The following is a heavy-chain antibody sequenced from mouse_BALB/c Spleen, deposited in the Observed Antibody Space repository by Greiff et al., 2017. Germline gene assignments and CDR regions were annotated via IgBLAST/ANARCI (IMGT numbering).Heavy chain of an antibody. CDR1: GYSITSDYA. J-gene: IGHJ2*01. D-gene: IGHD1-1*01. CDR2: ISYSGST. Sequence: EVQLQQSGPGLVKPSQSLSLTCTVTGYSITSDYAWNWIRQFPGNKLEWMGYISYSGSTSYNPSLKSRISITRDTSKNQFFLQLNSVTTEDTATYYCAGFITPGFDYWGQGTTLTVSS. V-gene: IGHV3-2*02. CDR3: AGFITPGFDY.